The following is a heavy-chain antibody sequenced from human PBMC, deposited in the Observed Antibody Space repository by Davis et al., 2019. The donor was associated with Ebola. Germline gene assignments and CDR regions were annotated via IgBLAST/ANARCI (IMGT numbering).Heavy chain of an antibody. CDR1: GFTFSSYS. CDR3: ARKQSFDY. Sequence: GESLKISCAASGFTFSSYSMNWVRQAPGKGLEWVSYISSSGNTIYYADSVKGRFTISRDNAKNSLYLQMNSLRAEDTAVYYCARKQSFDYWGQGTLVTVSS. D-gene: IGHD6-19*01. CDR2: ISSSGNTI. J-gene: IGHJ4*02. V-gene: IGHV3-48*04.